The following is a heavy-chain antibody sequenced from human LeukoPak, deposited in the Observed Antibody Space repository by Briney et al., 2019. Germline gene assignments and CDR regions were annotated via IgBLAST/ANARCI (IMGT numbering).Heavy chain of an antibody. D-gene: IGHD3-22*01. CDR1: GFTFSSYG. CDR3: AKERAYTSGLDY. CDR2: ILYDGSNK. Sequence: GGSLRLSCAASGFTFSSYGMHWVRQAPGKGLECVAVILYDGSNKYYADSVKGRFTISRDNSKNTLYLQMNSLRAEDTAVYYCAKERAYTSGLDYWGQGTLVTVSS. J-gene: IGHJ4*02. V-gene: IGHV3-30*18.